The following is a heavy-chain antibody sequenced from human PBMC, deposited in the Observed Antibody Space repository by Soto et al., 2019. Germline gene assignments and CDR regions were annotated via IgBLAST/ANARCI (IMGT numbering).Heavy chain of an antibody. Sequence: GGSLRLSCAASGFTFSTYAMSWLRQAPGKGLEWVSAISGNSVTYYADSVKGRFTISRDNSKNTVWLQVNSLRVEDTAKYYCAKDGIAVSGPAMNAFDIWGQGTMVTVSS. D-gene: IGHD6-19*01. J-gene: IGHJ3*02. V-gene: IGHV3-23*01. CDR3: AKDGIAVSGPAMNAFDI. CDR2: ISGNSVT. CDR1: GFTFSTYA.